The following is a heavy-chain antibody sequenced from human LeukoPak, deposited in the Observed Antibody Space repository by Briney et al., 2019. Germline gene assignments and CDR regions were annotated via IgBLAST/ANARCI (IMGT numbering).Heavy chain of an antibody. V-gene: IGHV4-39*07. CDR2: IYYTGDT. D-gene: IGHD4-17*01. J-gene: IGHJ4*02. CDR1: GDFVSNTRYY. CDR3: AKNDYGDYHFDY. Sequence: SETLSLTCTVSGDFVSNTRYYWGWIRQPPGKGLEWIGTIYYTGDTYYNPSLKSRVTISVDTSKNQFSLKLSSVTAADTAVYYCAKNDYGDYHFDYWGQGTLVTVSS.